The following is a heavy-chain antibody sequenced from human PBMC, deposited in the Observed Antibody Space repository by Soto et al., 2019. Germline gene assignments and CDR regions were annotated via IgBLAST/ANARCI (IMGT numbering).Heavy chain of an antibody. V-gene: IGHV3-23*01. J-gene: IGHJ1*01. CDR3: AKGLIDYYDSSGQEYFQH. CDR2: ISGSGGST. D-gene: IGHD3-22*01. Sequence: EVQLLESGGGLVQPGGSLRLSCAASGFTFSSYAMSWVRQAPGKGLEWVSAISGSGGSTYYADSVKGRFTISRDNSKNTLYLQMNSLRAEDTAVYYCAKGLIDYYDSSGQEYFQHCGQGTLVTVSS. CDR1: GFTFSSYA.